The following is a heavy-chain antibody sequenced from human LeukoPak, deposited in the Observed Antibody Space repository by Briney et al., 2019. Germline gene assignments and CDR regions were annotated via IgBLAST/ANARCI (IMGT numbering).Heavy chain of an antibody. CDR2: ISDRGTSR. Sequence: PGGSLRLSCTASGFTFSNYEMNWVRQTPGKGLEWLSYISDRGTSRHYADSVKGRFTISRDNAKNSLYLQMNSLRAEDTAVYYCARDHYYDSSGYYGWFDPWGQGTLVTVSS. V-gene: IGHV3-48*03. CDR1: GFTFSNYE. CDR3: ARDHYYDSSGYYGWFDP. D-gene: IGHD3-22*01. J-gene: IGHJ5*02.